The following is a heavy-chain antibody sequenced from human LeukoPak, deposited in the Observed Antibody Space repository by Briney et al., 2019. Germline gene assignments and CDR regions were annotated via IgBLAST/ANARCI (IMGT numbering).Heavy chain of an antibody. V-gene: IGHV4-39*07. Sequence: SETLSLTCTVSGGSISSSSYYWGWIRQPPGKGLEWIGSIYYSGSTNYNPSLKSRVTISVDTSKNQFSLKLSSVTAADTAVYYCARTTTGYSSGWYGTYFDYWGQGTLVTVSS. CDR3: ARTTTGYSSGWYGTYFDY. CDR1: GGSISSSSYY. CDR2: IYYSGST. J-gene: IGHJ4*02. D-gene: IGHD6-19*01.